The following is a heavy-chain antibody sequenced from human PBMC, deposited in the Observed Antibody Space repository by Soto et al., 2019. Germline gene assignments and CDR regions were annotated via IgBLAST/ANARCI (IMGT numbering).Heavy chain of an antibody. V-gene: IGHV1-18*01. D-gene: IGHD3-10*01. J-gene: IGHJ4*02. CDR2: IRVHNGNT. CDR1: GYNFINYG. CDR3: VRDLDGSGSYYTDY. Sequence: ASVKVSCKASGYNFINYGITWVRQAPGQGLEWMGWIRVHNGNTNYAQKLQGRVTMTTDTSTSTAYMELRSLRSDDTAVYYCVRDLDGSGSYYTDYWGQGTRVTVSS.